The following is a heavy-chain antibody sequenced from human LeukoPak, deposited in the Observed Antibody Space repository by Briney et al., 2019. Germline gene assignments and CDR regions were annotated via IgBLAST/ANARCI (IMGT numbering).Heavy chain of an antibody. V-gene: IGHV1-18*01. CDR3: ARLVVVPAARGGWFDP. CDR1: GYTFTSYG. D-gene: IGHD2-2*01. Sequence: ASVKVSCKASGYTFTSYGISWVRQAPGQGLEWMGWISAYNGNTNYAQKLQGRVTMTTDTSTSTAYMELRSLRSDDTAVYYCARLVVVPAARGGWFDPWGQGTLVTVSS. CDR2: ISAYNGNT. J-gene: IGHJ5*02.